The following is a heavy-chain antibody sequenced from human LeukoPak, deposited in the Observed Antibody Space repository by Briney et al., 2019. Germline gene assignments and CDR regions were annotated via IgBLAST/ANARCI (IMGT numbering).Heavy chain of an antibody. CDR1: GGSIGSSSYY. CDR2: IYHSGST. CDR3: ATLYGDSLDY. D-gene: IGHD4-17*01. Sequence: SETLSLTCTVSGGSIGSSSYYWGWIRQPPGKGLEWIGSIYHSGSTYYNPSLKSRVTISVDTSKNQFSLKLSSVTAADTAVYYCATLYGDSLDYWGQGTLVTVSS. J-gene: IGHJ4*02. V-gene: IGHV4-39*01.